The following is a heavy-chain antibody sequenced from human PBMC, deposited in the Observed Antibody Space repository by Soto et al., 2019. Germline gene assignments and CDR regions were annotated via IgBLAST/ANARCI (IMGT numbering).Heavy chain of an antibody. Sequence: EVQLLDSGGGLEQPGGSLRLSCAASGFTFSNYAMSWVRQAPGKGLEWVSTISNTGGSTYYADSVKGRFTISRDNSENTLYLQMNSPRAEDTALYYCAKGWPGSSSWYALDYWGQGTLVTISS. CDR1: GFTFSNYA. V-gene: IGHV3-23*01. CDR2: ISNTGGST. CDR3: AKGWPGSSSWYALDY. D-gene: IGHD6-13*01. J-gene: IGHJ4*02.